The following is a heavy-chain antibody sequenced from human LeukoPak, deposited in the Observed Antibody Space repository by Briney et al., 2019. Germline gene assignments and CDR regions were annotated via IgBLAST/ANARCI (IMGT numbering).Heavy chain of an antibody. J-gene: IGHJ6*04. Sequence: GGSLRLSCAASGFTFRSYTMNWVRQTPGKGLEWVSSISSGSHYIHYADSVEGRFTISRDNAKNSLYLQMNSLRAEDTAVYYCARDPNHDRGVWGKGTTVTVSS. D-gene: IGHD1-1*01. V-gene: IGHV3-21*01. CDR2: ISSGSHYI. CDR1: GFTFRSYT. CDR3: ARDPNHDRGV.